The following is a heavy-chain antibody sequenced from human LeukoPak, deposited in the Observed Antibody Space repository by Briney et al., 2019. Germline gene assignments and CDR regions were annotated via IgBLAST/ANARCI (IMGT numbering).Heavy chain of an antibody. CDR2: IYYSGST. J-gene: IGHJ4*02. CDR1: GGSISSYY. D-gene: IGHD3-10*01. V-gene: IGHV4-59*01. CDR3: ARGSGSYSRPYFDY. Sequence: SETLSLTCTVSGGSISSYYWSWIRQPPGKGLEWIGYIYYSGSTNYNPSLKSRVTISVDTSKNQFSLKLSSVTAADTAVYYCARGSGSYSRPYFDYWGQGTLVTVSS.